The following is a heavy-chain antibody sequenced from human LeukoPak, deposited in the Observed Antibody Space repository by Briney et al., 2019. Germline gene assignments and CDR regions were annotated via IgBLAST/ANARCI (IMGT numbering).Heavy chain of an antibody. D-gene: IGHD3-10*01. CDR1: GFTFSDYY. J-gene: IGHJ4*02. CDR2: IYTSGST. CDR3: ARDRRGYYFDY. Sequence: GSLRLSCAASGFTFSDYYMSWIRQPAGKGLEWIGLIYTSGSTNYNPSLKSRVTISVDTSKNQFSLKLSSVTAADTAVYYCARDRRGYYFDYWGQGTLATVSS. V-gene: IGHV4-4*07.